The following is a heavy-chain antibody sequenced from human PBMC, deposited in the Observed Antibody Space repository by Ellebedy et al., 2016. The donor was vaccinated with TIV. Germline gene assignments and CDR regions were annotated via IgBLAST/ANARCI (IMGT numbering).Heavy chain of an antibody. D-gene: IGHD4-17*01. CDR1: GFNFRSYW. J-gene: IGHJ5*02. CDR2: IRQEGDEI. CDR3: ARRASYGDYAVQVNPWFDP. Sequence: GESLKISCAASGFNFRSYWMTWVRQASGKGLEWVAKIRQEGDEIYYVESVKGRFTISRDNAKNSLFPQRNSLRVKDTAVYYCARRASYGDYAVQVNPWFDPWGQGTLVTVSS. V-gene: IGHV3-7*01.